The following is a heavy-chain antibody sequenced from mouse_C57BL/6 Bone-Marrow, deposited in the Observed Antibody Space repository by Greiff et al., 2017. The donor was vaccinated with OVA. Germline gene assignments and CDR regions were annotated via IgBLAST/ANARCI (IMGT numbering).Heavy chain of an antibody. CDR1: GFSLTSYG. Sequence: VQLKESGPGLVQPSQSLSITCTVSGFSLTSYGVHWVRQSPGKGLEWLGVIWSGGSTDYNAAFISRLSISKDNSKSQVFFKMNSLQADDTAIYYCARIYSNYGYYAMDYWGQGTSVTVSS. V-gene: IGHV2-2*01. J-gene: IGHJ4*01. CDR3: ARIYSNYGYYAMDY. CDR2: IWSGGST. D-gene: IGHD2-5*01.